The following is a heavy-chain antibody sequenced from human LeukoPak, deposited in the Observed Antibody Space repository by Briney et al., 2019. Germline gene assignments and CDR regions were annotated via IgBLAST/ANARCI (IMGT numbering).Heavy chain of an antibody. D-gene: IGHD3-22*01. CDR3: ARDYYDSSGYPNFDY. V-gene: IGHV1-69*13. CDR2: IIPIFGTA. CDR1: GGTFSSYA. Sequence: SVKVSCKASGGTFSSYAISWVRQAPGQGLEWMGGIIPIFGTANYAQKFQGRVTTTADESTSTAYMELSSLRSEDTAVYYCARDYYDSSGYPNFDYWGQGTLVTVSS. J-gene: IGHJ4*02.